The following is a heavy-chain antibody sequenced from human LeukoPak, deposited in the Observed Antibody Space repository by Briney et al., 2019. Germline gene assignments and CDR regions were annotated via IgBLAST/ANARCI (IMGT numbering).Heavy chain of an antibody. CDR1: GYTLTELS. Sequence: GSLRVSCMVSGYTLTELSMHWVRQAPGKGLEWMGDFYAEDGETIYAEKLQGRVTMTEDTSTDTDYMQLSSLRSEDTAVYYCATVYSYEEYYFDYWGQGTLVTVSS. CDR3: ATVYSYEEYYFDY. J-gene: IGHJ4*02. V-gene: IGHV1-24*01. CDR2: FYAEDGET. D-gene: IGHD5-18*01.